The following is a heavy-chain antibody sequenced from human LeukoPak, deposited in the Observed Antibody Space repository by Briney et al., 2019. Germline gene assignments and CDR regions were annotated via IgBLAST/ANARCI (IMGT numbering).Heavy chain of an antibody. V-gene: IGHV3-30*02. J-gene: IGHJ4*02. CDR1: GFTFSSYG. Sequence: GGSLRLSCAVSGFTFSSYGMHWVRQAPGKGLEWVAVMWDDGTNENYVDSVKGRFTISRDNGKNTLYLQMNSLRAEDTAVYYCAKVSSGYDTEDYWGQGTLVTVSS. CDR2: MWDDGTNE. D-gene: IGHD5-12*01. CDR3: AKVSSGYDTEDY.